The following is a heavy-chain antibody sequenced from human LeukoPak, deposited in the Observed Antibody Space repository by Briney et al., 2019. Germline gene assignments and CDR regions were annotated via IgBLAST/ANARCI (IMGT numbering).Heavy chain of an antibody. V-gene: IGHV1-18*01. J-gene: IGHJ4*02. CDR3: ARDHEDVYGSGSYKL. D-gene: IGHD3-10*01. CDR2: ISAYNGKT. Sequence: ASVKVSCKAAGYPFISYGISWVRQAPGQGLEWMGWISAYNGKTEFAQRFQDRVTMTRDTSTTTAYMELRRLRSDDTAMYYCARDHEDVYGSGSYKLWGQGTLVTVSS. CDR1: GYPFISYG.